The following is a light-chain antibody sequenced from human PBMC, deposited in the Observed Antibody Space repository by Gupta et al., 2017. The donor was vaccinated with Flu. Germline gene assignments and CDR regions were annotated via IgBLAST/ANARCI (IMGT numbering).Light chain of an antibody. CDR3: QHDDSYSIT. CDR1: QSLSSW. Sequence: DIQMTQSPSTLSAYVGDRVTITCRATQSLSSWLAWYQQNPGKAPNLPIYKASNLESGVPSRFSGSGSWTEFTLTIRSRQLHDLPPYYCQHDDSYSITFSGGTRLE. V-gene: IGKV1-5*03. J-gene: IGKJ4*01. CDR2: KAS.